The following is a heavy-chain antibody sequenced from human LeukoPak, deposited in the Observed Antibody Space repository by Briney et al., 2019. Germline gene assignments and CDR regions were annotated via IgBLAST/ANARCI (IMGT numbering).Heavy chain of an antibody. V-gene: IGHV3-30*02. CDR3: ANGGGIVATY. Sequence: GGSLRLSCAASGFTFSSYGMHWVRQAPDKGLEWVAFIRYDGSNKYYADSVKGRFTISRDNSKNTLYLQMNSLRAEDTAVYYRANGGGIVATYWGQGTLVTVSS. CDR2: IRYDGSNK. CDR1: GFTFSSYG. J-gene: IGHJ4*02. D-gene: IGHD5-12*01.